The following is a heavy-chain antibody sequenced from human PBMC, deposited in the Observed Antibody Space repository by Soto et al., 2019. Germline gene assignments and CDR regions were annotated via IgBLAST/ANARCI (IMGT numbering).Heavy chain of an antibody. J-gene: IGHJ5*02. Sequence: SETLSLTCTVCGDSISSYYWSWIRQPPGKGLEWIGYIYYSGSTNYNPSLKSRVTISVDTSKNQFSLKLSSVTAADTAVYYRARYFNGIPLNWFDPWGQGTLVTVS. CDR2: IYYSGST. D-gene: IGHD2-2*02. CDR3: ARYFNGIPLNWFDP. CDR1: GDSISSYY. V-gene: IGHV4-59*01.